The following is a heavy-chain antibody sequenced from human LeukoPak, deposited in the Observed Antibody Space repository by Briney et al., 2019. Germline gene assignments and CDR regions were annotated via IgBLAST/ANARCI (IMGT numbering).Heavy chain of an antibody. J-gene: IGHJ1*01. CDR1: GYTFIAYY. Sequence: VASVRVSCKASGYTFIAYYMFWVRQAPGQGLEWMGWINPNSGATGHAQKFQGRVTMTRDTSISTSYMEVTGLRSDDTAVYFCARDGYCRGSSCPFQHWGQGTMVTVSS. CDR3: ARDGYCRGSSCPFQH. D-gene: IGHD2-2*03. V-gene: IGHV1-2*02. CDR2: INPNSGAT.